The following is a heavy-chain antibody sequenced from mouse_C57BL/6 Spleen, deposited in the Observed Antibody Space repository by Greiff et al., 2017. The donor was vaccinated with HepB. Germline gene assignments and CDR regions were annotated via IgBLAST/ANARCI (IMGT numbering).Heavy chain of an antibody. V-gene: IGHV1-82*01. J-gene: IGHJ2*01. CDR1: GYAFSSSW. D-gene: IGHD2-1*01. Sequence: VQLQQSGPELVKPGASVKISCKASGYAFSSSWMNWVKQRPGKGLEWIGRISPGDGDTNYNGKFKGKATLTADKSSSTAYLQLSSLTSDDAAVYFCARGLYGNYYYFDYWGQGTTLTVSS. CDR2: ISPGDGDT. CDR3: ARGLYGNYYYFDY.